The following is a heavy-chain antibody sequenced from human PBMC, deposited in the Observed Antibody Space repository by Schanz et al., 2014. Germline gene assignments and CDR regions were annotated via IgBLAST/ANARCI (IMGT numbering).Heavy chain of an antibody. V-gene: IGHV4-59*01. D-gene: IGHD2-8*01. CDR3: ARDRGNGERYFDH. J-gene: IGHJ4*02. Sequence: QVQLQESGPGLMRPSETLSLTCTVAGASTRGYYWTWIRRTPQHGLQWIGYVYYSGSTSYNPTRESGASTALDTSKNQFFLRLHSVTAADTGVYYCARDRGNGERYFDHWGRGILVTVSS. CDR1: GASTRGYY. CDR2: VYYSGST.